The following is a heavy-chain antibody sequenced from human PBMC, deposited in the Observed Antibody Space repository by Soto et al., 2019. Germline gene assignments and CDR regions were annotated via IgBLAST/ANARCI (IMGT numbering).Heavy chain of an antibody. Sequence: PSETLSLTCTVSGGSISSYYLSWIRQPPGKGLEWIGYIYYSGSTNYNPSLKGRVTISVDTSKNQFSLKLSSVTAADTAVYYCASLYYDFWSGYYDYFDYWGQGTLVTVSS. CDR3: ASLYYDFWSGYYDYFDY. CDR2: IYYSGST. V-gene: IGHV4-59*08. J-gene: IGHJ4*02. CDR1: GGSISSYY. D-gene: IGHD3-3*01.